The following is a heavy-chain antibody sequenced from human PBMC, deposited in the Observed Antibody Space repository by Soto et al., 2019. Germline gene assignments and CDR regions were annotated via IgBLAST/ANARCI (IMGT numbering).Heavy chain of an antibody. V-gene: IGHV1-46*03. CDR2: INPSGGST. Sequence: QVHLVQSGAEVKKPGASVTVSFKASGYTFTSYYIHWVRQAPGQGLEWMGIINPSGGSTGYAQKFQGRVTMTRDTSTSIVYMEVSGLRSEDTAVYYCARDQEPSTLYYDYYYMDVWGKGTTVTVSS. CDR3: ARDQEPSTLYYDYYYMDV. J-gene: IGHJ6*03. CDR1: GYTFTSYY.